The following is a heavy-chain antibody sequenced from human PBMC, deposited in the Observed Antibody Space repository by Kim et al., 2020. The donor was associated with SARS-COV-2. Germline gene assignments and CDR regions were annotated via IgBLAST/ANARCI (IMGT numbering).Heavy chain of an antibody. CDR3: ASDRSLVVVSKLLLYGMDV. CDR2: IIPIFGTA. J-gene: IGHJ6*02. V-gene: IGHV1-69*13. Sequence: SVKVSCKASGGTFSSYAISWVRQAPGQGLEWMGGIIPIFGTANYAQKFQGRVTITADESTSTAYMELSSLRSEDTAVYYCASDRSLVVVSKLLLYGMDVWGQGTTVTVSS. CDR1: GGTFSSYA. D-gene: IGHD2-15*01.